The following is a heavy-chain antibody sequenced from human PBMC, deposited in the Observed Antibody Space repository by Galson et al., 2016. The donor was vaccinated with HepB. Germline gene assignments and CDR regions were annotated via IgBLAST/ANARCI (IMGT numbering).Heavy chain of an antibody. CDR3: VHVVRHYCTTTSCFSFWFDP. CDR2: IHWNDDK. D-gene: IGHD2-2*01. V-gene: IGHV2-5*04. Sequence: PALVKPTQTLTVTCTFSGFSLSTRGVSVAWIRQPPGKALEWLALIHWNDDKRYSPSLKSRLTVTKDTSKKQVVLTMTNMDPVDSGTYYCVHVVRHYCTTTSCFSFWFDPWGQGTLVTVSS. CDR1: GFSLSTRGVS. J-gene: IGHJ5*02.